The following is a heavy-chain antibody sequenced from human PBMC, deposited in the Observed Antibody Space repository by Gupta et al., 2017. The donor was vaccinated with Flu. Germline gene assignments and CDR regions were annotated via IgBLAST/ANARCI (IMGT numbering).Heavy chain of an antibody. Sequence: EVQLVESGGGLVQPGGSLRLSCAASGFTFGSYIMNWVRQAPGKGLEWISSITTTSRTIKYTDSGKGRFTISRDNAKNALYLQMNSLRDDDTGVYYCARQGAESSWGQGTLVTVSS. CDR1: GFTFGSYI. J-gene: IGHJ5*02. V-gene: IGHV3-48*02. CDR2: ITTTSRTI. D-gene: IGHD3-10*01. CDR3: ARQGAESS.